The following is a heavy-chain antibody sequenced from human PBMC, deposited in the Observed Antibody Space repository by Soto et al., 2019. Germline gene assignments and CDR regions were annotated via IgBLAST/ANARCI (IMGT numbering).Heavy chain of an antibody. D-gene: IGHD3-10*01. CDR1: GDSITNNNW. J-gene: IGHJ5*02. V-gene: IGHV4-4*02. Sequence: QVQLQESGPGLVKPSGTLSLTCAVSGDSITNNNWWTWLRQSPGKGLEWIGEMHHGGNPDYNPSLWSRVTISVDKSKNQCSLHLSSVTAADSAVYYCARTSGGTYSFDPWGQGTLVTVSS. CDR2: MHHGGNP. CDR3: ARTSGGTYSFDP.